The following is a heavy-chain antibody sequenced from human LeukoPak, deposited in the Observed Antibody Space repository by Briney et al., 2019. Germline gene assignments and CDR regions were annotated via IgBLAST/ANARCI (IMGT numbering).Heavy chain of an antibody. D-gene: IGHD3-9*01. J-gene: IGHJ5*02. V-gene: IGHV4-59*01. Sequence: SETLSLTCTVSGGSISSYYWSWIRQPPGKGLEWIGYIYYSGSTKYNPSLKSRVTISVDTSKNQFSLKLSSVTAADTAVYYCARATPHYDILTGYYPNWLDPWGQGTLVTVSS. CDR1: GGSISSYY. CDR2: IYYSGST. CDR3: ARATPHYDILTGYYPNWLDP.